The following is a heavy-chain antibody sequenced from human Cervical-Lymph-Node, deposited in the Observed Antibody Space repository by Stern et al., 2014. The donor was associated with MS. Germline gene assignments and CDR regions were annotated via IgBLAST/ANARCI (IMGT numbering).Heavy chain of an antibody. Sequence: QVQLVEYGGGLVKPGGSLRLSCVASGFTFRNYYMSWIRQAPGKGLEWLSYISTTTNYIKYADSVKGRFTISRDNAKNSLYLQMNSLRGEDTAIYYCARAFSTGWYGGSDYWGQGTLVSVSS. J-gene: IGHJ4*02. CDR1: GFTFRNYY. CDR2: ISTTTNYI. CDR3: ARAFSTGWYGGSDY. D-gene: IGHD6-19*01. V-gene: IGHV3-11*06.